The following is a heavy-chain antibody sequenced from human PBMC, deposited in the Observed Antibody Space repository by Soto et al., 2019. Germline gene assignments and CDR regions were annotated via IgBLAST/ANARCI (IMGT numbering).Heavy chain of an antibody. Sequence: QVQLMQSGAEVKKPGASVTISCKASGYTFTSYYIHWVRQAPRQGLEWMAIINPSGGSTNYAQKLQGRVTVTRDTSTSTVSMELSSLSSEDTAVYYCARDLTAADYGGQGPLVTVSS. V-gene: IGHV1-46*04. J-gene: IGHJ4*02. CDR2: INPSGGST. CDR1: GYTFTSYY. CDR3: ARDLTAADY. D-gene: IGHD2-21*02.